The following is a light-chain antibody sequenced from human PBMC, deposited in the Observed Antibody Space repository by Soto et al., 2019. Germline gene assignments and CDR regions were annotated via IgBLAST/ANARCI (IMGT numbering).Light chain of an antibody. CDR1: SSDVVGYNY. V-gene: IGLV2-8*01. CDR2: EVT. CDR3: ITYAGSKNFYV. Sequence: QSALTQPPSASGSPGQSVTISCTGTSSDVVGYNYVSWYQQHPGQAPKLMIYEVTKRPSGVPDRFSGSKSGNTASLTVSGIQPEDEADYYCITYAGSKNFYVFGTGTKLTV. J-gene: IGLJ1*01.